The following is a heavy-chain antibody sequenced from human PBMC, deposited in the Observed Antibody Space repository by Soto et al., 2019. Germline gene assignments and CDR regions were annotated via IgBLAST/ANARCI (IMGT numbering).Heavy chain of an antibody. CDR2: IYYSGSS. CDR3: KRHSNEYRKSLDY. V-gene: IGHV4-59*08. CDR1: GGSINTYY. J-gene: IGHJ4*02. D-gene: IGHD1-1*01. Sequence: SETLSLTCTVSGGSINTYYWSWIRQPPGKGLEWIAYIYYSGSSNYNPSLKSRVTISVDTSKKLFSLMLTSVTAADKAVYFFKRHSNEYRKSLDYWGQGTLVTV.